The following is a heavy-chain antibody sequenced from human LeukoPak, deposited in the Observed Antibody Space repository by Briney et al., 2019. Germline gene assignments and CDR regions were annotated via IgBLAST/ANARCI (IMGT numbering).Heavy chain of an antibody. V-gene: IGHV4-39*07. D-gene: IGHD2-21*02. CDR1: GGSISSSNFY. Sequence: SETLSLTCTVSGGSISSSNFYWGWIRQPPGKGPEWIGSIYHSGSTYYNPSLKSRVTISVDTSKNQFSLKLSSVTAADTAVYYCARGAYCGGDCYSLDYWGQGTLVTVSS. CDR2: IYHSGST. J-gene: IGHJ4*02. CDR3: ARGAYCGGDCYSLDY.